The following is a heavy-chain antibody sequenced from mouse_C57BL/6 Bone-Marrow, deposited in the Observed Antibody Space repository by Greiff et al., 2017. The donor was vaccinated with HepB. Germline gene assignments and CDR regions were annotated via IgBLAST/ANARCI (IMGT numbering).Heavy chain of an antibody. D-gene: IGHD1-1*01. V-gene: IGHV3-1*01. CDR1: GYSITSGYD. Sequence: EVKVVESGPGMVKPSQSLSLTCTVTGYSITSGYDWHWIRHFPGNKLEWMGYISYSGSTNYNPSLKSRISITHDTSKNHFFLKLNSVTTEDTATYYCARGCYGSVPGPFAYWGQGTLVTVSA. J-gene: IGHJ3*01. CDR3: ARGCYGSVPGPFAY. CDR2: ISYSGST.